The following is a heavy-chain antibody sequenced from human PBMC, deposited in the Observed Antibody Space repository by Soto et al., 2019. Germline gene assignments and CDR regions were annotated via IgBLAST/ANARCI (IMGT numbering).Heavy chain of an antibody. V-gene: IGHV4-4*02. J-gene: IGHJ5*02. D-gene: IGHD3-10*01. CDR1: GDSISSSNW. Sequence: QVQLQESGPGLVRPSETLSLSCAVSGDSISSSNWWSWVRQPPGKGLQWIGDIYHSGITNYNPSLRGRVTISVKKSKNQFSLRLNSVTAADTAIYYCVRDRRRSNSGIDPWGQGTLVTVSS. CDR3: VRDRRRSNSGIDP. CDR2: IYHSGIT.